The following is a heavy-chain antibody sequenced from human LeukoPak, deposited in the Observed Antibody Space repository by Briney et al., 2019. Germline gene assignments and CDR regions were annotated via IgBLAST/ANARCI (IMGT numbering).Heavy chain of an antibody. CDR2: ISHDGAST. V-gene: IGHV3-23*01. Sequence: GGSQRLSCAASGYTFYNYAVTWARQAPGKGLEWVSSISHDGASTHYADSVKGRFTISRDNSKNTVFLQMDSLRAEDTAVYFCAKYGSGQLWLLGWYFDFWGRGTLVSVSS. D-gene: IGHD3-16*01. CDR1: GYTFYNYA. J-gene: IGHJ2*01. CDR3: AKYGSGQLWLLGWYFDF.